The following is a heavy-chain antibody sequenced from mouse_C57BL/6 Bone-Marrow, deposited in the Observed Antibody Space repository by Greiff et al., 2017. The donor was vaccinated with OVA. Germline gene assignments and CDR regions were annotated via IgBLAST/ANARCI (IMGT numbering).Heavy chain of an antibody. CDR2: ISYSGST. V-gene: IGHV3-8*01. CDR1: GYSFTSDY. CDR3: ARWGSHYYAMDY. Sequence: DVKLVESGPGLAKPSQSLSLSCSVSGYSFTSDYWNWIRKFPGNKLEYMGYISYSGSTYYNPSLKSRISISRDTSKNQYYLQLNSVLTEDTAPYYCARWGSHYYAMDYWGQGTSVTVSS. J-gene: IGHJ4*01.